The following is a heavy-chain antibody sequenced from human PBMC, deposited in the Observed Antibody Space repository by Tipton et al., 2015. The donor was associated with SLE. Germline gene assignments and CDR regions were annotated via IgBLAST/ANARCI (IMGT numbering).Heavy chain of an antibody. CDR1: GGSISSYY. D-gene: IGHD6-13*01. CDR2: IYYSGST. Sequence: TLSLTCTVSGGSISSYYWSWIRQPPGKGLEWIGYIYYSGSTNYNPSLKSRVTILVDTSKNQFSLKLSSVTAADTAVYYCARRKSTSWDDAFDIWGQGTMVTVSS. CDR3: ARRKSTSWDDAFDI. J-gene: IGHJ3*02. V-gene: IGHV4-59*12.